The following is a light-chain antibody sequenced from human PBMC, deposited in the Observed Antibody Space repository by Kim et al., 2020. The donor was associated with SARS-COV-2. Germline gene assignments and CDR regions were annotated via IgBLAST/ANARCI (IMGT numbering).Light chain of an antibody. CDR1: KLGDKY. J-gene: IGLJ1*01. CDR2: QDS. V-gene: IGLV3-1*01. Sequence: SYELTQPPSVSVSPGQTASITCSGDKLGDKYACWYQQKPGQSPVLVIYQDSKRPSGIPERFSGSNSGNTATLTISGTQAMEEADYYCQAWDSSTAFVFGT. CDR3: QAWDSSTAFV.